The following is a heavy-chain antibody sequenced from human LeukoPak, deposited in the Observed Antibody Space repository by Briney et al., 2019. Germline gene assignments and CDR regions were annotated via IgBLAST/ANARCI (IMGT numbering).Heavy chain of an antibody. CDR3: ARGSDYDSSAMPFDP. D-gene: IGHD3-22*01. V-gene: IGHV3-53*01. J-gene: IGHJ5*02. CDR2: IYSGGST. CDR1: GFTVSSNY. Sequence: GGSLRLSCAASGFTVSSNYMSWVRQAPGKGLEWVSVIYSGGSTYYADSVKGRFAISRDNSKNTLYLQMNSLRAEDTAVYYCARGSDYDSSAMPFDPWGQGTLVTVSS.